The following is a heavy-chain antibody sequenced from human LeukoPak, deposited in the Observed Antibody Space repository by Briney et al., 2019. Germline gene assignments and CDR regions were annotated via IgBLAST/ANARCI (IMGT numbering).Heavy chain of an antibody. Sequence: PSETLSLTCTVSGGSISSYYWSWIRQPPGKGLEWIGYIYYSGSTYYNPSLKSRVTISVDTSKNQFSLKLSSVTAADTAVYYCARGGPFDPWGQGTLVTVSS. CDR1: GGSISSYY. J-gene: IGHJ5*02. CDR3: ARGGPFDP. V-gene: IGHV4-59*12. CDR2: IYYSGST.